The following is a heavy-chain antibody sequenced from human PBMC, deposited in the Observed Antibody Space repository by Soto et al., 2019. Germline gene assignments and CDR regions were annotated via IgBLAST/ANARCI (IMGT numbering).Heavy chain of an antibody. CDR1: GLTVSSNY. CDR2: IYSDGTT. D-gene: IGHD6-6*01. CDR3: ATGGSSLGY. V-gene: IGHV3-53*01. Sequence: SGGSLRLSCAASGLTVSSNYMSWVRQAPGKGLEWVSFIYSDGTTYYADSVKGRFTISRDNSKNTLYLQMNSLGAEDTAVYYCATGGSSLGYWGQGTLVTVSS. J-gene: IGHJ4*02.